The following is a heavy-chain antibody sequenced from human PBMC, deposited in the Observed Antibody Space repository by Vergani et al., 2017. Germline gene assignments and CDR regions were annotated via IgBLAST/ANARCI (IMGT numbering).Heavy chain of an antibody. CDR2: IYSGGSS. D-gene: IGHD3-16*02. V-gene: IGHV3-53*01. CDR3: AISYYSYYYMDV. CDR1: GFTVSSNY. J-gene: IGHJ6*03. Sequence: EVQLVESGGGLVKPGGSLRLSCAASGFTVSSNYMSWVRQAPGKGLEWVSIIYSGGSSFYTDSVKGRFTVSRDSSKNTLYLQMNSLRAEDTAIYYCAISYYSYYYMDVWGKGTTVTVSS.